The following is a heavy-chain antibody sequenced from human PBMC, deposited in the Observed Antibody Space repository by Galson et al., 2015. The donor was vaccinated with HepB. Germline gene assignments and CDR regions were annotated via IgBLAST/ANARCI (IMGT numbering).Heavy chain of an antibody. D-gene: IGHD3-3*01. CDR3: ARDYDFWSGDTYYYYGMDV. J-gene: IGHJ6*02. CDR2: IKQDGSEK. CDR1: RFTFSRSS. V-gene: IGHV3-7*03. Sequence: SLRLSCAASRFTFSRSSMSWVRQAPGKGLEWVANIKQDGSEKYYVDTVKGRFTISRDNAKNSLYPQMNSLRAEDTAVYYCARDYDFWSGDTYYYYGMDVWGQGTTVTVSS.